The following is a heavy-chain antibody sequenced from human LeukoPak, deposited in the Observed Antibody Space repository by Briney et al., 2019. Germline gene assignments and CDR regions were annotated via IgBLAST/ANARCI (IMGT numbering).Heavy chain of an antibody. CDR2: IRSKANHYAT. Sequence: PGGSLRLSCAASGFTFSGSAMHWVRQASGKGLEWVGRIRSKANHYATAYAASVKGRFTVSRDDSKNTAYLQMNSLKTEDTAVYYCTLNNWYESGFDPWGQGTLVTVSS. CDR3: TLNNWYESGFDP. D-gene: IGHD1-1*01. CDR1: GFTFSGSA. V-gene: IGHV3-73*01. J-gene: IGHJ5*02.